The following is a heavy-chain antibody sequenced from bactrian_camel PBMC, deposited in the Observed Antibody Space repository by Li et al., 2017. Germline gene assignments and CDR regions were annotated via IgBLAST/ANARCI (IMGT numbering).Heavy chain of an antibody. D-gene: IGHD6*01. CDR1: GLTSSTTC. V-gene: IGHV3S1*01. J-gene: IGHJ6*01. Sequence: HVQLVESGGGSVKAGGSLRLSCVASGLTSSTTCMGWLRQAPGKESEAVAGIYLFGDSTTYSDAVKGRFTISRDNAKNTVYLQMNSLKSEDTALYYCATAYGGNWWSDFGYWGQGTQVTVS. CDR2: IYLFGDST. CDR3: ATAYGGNWWSDFGY.